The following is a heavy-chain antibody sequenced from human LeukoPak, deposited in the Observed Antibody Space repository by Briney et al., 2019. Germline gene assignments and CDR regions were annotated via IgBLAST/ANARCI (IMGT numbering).Heavy chain of an antibody. V-gene: IGHV1-69*01. J-gene: IGHJ6*03. CDR2: IIPIFGTA. CDR1: GGTFSSYA. CDR3: ARGDGSGGDYYYMDV. Sequence: GASVKGSCKASGGTFSSYAISWVRQAPGQGLEWMGGIIPIFGTANYAQKVQGRVTITADESTSTAYMELSSLRSEDTAVYYCARGDGSGGDYYYMDVWGKGTTVTVSS. D-gene: IGHD3-10*01.